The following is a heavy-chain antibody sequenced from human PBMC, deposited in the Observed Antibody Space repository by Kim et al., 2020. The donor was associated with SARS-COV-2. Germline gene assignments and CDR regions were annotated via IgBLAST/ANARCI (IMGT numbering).Heavy chain of an antibody. Sequence: ASVKVSCKASGYTFTGYYMEWVRQAPGQGLEWMGRINPNSGGTSYAQKFQGRVTMTRDTPISTAYMELSRLRSDDTAVYYCARVGEYGSGSYLVYWGQGTLVTVSS. V-gene: IGHV1-2*06. CDR2: INPNSGGT. J-gene: IGHJ4*02. D-gene: IGHD3-10*01. CDR3: ARVGEYGSGSYLVY. CDR1: GYTFTGYY.